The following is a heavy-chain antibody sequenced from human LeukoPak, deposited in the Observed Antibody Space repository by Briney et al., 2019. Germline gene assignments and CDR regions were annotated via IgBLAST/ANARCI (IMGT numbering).Heavy chain of an antibody. D-gene: IGHD3-10*01. CDR3: ARASITMVRGEECLDY. J-gene: IGHJ4*02. V-gene: IGHV3-30-3*01. Sequence: PGGSLRLSCAASGFTFSSYAMHWVRQAPGKWLEWVAVISYDGSNKYYADSVKGRFTISRDNSKNTLYLQMNSLRAEDTAVYYCARASITMVRGEECLDYWGQGTLVTVSS. CDR1: GFTFSSYA. CDR2: ISYDGSNK.